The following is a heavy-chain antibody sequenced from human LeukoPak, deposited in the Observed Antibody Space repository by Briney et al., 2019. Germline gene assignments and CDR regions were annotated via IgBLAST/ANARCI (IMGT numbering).Heavy chain of an antibody. CDR2: ISGSGGST. Sequence: GGSLRLSCAASGFTFSSYAMSWVRQAPGKGLEWVSAISGSGGSTYYADSVKGRFTISRDSSKNTLYLQMNSLRAEDTAVYYCARGFWSGYYYNWFDPWGQGTLVTVSS. D-gene: IGHD3-3*01. CDR3: ARGFWSGYYYNWFDP. V-gene: IGHV3-23*01. CDR1: GFTFSSYA. J-gene: IGHJ5*02.